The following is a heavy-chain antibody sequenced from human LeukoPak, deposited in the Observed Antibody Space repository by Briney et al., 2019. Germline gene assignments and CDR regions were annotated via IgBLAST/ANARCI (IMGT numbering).Heavy chain of an antibody. CDR1: GFTFDEYT. CDR2: ISWDGGTT. D-gene: IGHD6-13*01. J-gene: IGHJ6*02. CDR3: AKDMYSSSWYLVGHYYYYGMDV. Sequence: PGGSLRLSCAASGFTFDEYTMHWVRQAPGQGLEWVSLISWDGGTTYYADSVKGRFTISRDNSKNSLYLQMNSLRTEDTALYYCAKDMYSSSWYLVGHYYYYGMDVWGQGTTVTVSS. V-gene: IGHV3-43*01.